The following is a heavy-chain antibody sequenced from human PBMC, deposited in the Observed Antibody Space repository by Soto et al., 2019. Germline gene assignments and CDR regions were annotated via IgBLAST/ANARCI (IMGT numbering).Heavy chain of an antibody. Sequence: QVQLQESGPGLVKPSGTLSLTCAVSGGSISSSNWWSWVRQPPGKGLEWIGEIYHSGSTNYNPSLKSRVTISVDKSKNQFSLKLSSVTAADTAVYYCARGDYYDSSGPKAHFDYWGQGTLVTVSS. CDR1: GGSISSSNW. CDR2: IYHSGST. CDR3: ARGDYYDSSGPKAHFDY. V-gene: IGHV4-4*02. J-gene: IGHJ4*02. D-gene: IGHD3-22*01.